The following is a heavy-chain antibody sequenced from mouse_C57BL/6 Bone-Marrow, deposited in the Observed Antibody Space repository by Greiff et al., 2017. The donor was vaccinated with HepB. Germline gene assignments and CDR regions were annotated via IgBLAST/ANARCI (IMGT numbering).Heavy chain of an antibody. CDR2: ISNGGGST. D-gene: IGHD2-12*01. J-gene: IGHJ2*01. CDR3: ARDYYRNY. Sequence: EVQRVESGGGLVQPGGSLKLSCAASGFTFSDYYMYWVRQTPEKRLEWVAYISNGGGSTYYPDTVKGRFTISRDNAKNTLYLQMSRLKSEDTAMYYCARDYYRNYWGQGTTLTVSS. V-gene: IGHV5-12*01. CDR1: GFTFSDYY.